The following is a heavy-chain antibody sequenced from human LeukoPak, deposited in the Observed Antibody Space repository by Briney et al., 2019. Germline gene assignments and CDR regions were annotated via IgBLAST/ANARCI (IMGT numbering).Heavy chain of an antibody. CDR1: GFTFSSYW. CDR2: IRQDGSER. Sequence: GRSLRLSCAASGFTFSSYWMSWVRQAPAKGPEWVANIRQDGSERYYVDSVKGRFTISRDNAKNSLYLQINSLRAEDTAVYYCARDHGDSTRLGAFDIWGQGTMVTVSS. J-gene: IGHJ3*02. V-gene: IGHV3-7*01. CDR3: ARDHGDSTRLGAFDI. D-gene: IGHD7-27*01.